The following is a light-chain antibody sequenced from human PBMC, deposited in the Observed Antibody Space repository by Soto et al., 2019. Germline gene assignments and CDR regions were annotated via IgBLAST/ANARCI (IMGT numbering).Light chain of an antibody. Sequence: DIQMTQSPSSLSASVGDRVTITCRASQSITTYLNWYRQKPGKAPKLLIYAASSLQSGVPSRFSGSGSETEFTLSISRLQPEDFATYFCQQIYSAPLTFGGGTKVVIK. J-gene: IGKJ4*01. V-gene: IGKV1-39*01. CDR2: AAS. CDR3: QQIYSAPLT. CDR1: QSITTY.